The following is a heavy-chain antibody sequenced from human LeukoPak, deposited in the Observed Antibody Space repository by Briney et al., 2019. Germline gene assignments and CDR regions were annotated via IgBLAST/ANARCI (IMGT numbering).Heavy chain of an antibody. J-gene: IGHJ4*02. CDR2: IYYSGST. D-gene: IGHD1-7*01. Sequence: PSETLSLTCSVSGGSMSSHYWSWIRQPPGKELEWIGYIYYSGSTNYNPSLKSRVTISVDTSKNQFSLKLSSVTAADTAVYYCAGQKPGTTLYFDYWGQGNPVTVSS. CDR3: AGQKPGTTLYFDY. CDR1: GGSMSSHY. V-gene: IGHV4-59*08.